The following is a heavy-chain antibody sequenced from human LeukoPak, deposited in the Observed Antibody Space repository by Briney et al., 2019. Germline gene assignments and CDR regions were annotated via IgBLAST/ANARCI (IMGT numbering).Heavy chain of an antibody. J-gene: IGHJ5*02. CDR3: ARGDGEAASLWENWFDP. CDR1: GYTFTSSG. V-gene: IGHV1-46*01. CDR2: INPSGGST. D-gene: IGHD6-13*01. Sequence: ASVKVSCKASGYTFTSSGISWVRQAPGQGLEWMGIINPSGGSTSYAQKFQGRVTMTRDMSTNTVYMELSSLRSEDTAVYYCARGDGEAASLWENWFDPWGQETLVTVSS.